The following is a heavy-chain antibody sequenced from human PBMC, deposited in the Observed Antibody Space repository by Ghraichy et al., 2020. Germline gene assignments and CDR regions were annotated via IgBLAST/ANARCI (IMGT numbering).Heavy chain of an antibody. V-gene: IGHV4-4*07. D-gene: IGHD3-10*01. CDR2: IYTSGST. CDR3: ARVDRQITMVRGTFFDF. CDR1: GGSISSDY. Sequence: SETLSLTCTVSGGSISSDYWNWSRQPAGTGLELIGRIYTSGSTNHNPSLNSRVTMSVDTSKNQFSLKLSSVTAADTAVYDCARVDRQITMVRGTFFDFWGQGTLVTVSS. J-gene: IGHJ4*02.